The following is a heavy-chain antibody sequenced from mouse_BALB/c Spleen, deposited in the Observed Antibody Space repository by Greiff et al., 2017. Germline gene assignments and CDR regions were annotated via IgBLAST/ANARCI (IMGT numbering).Heavy chain of an antibody. CDR2: IDPENGDT. Sequence: EVQLQQSGAELVRSGASVKLSCTASGFNIKDYYMHWVKQRPEQGLEWIGWIDPENGDTEYAPKFQGKATMTADTSSNTAYLQLSSLTSEDTAVYYCNAGAARATELVDYWGQGTSVTVSS. J-gene: IGHJ4*01. CDR3: NAGAARATELVDY. CDR1: GFNIKDYY. D-gene: IGHD3-1*01. V-gene: IGHV14-4*02.